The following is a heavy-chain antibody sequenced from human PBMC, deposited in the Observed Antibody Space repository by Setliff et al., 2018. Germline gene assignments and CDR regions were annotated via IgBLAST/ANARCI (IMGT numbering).Heavy chain of an antibody. CDR2: IYIGGSA. Sequence: SETLSLTCTVSGGSISSYYWSWIRQPAGKGLELIGHIYIGGSANYNPSLNSRVTMSIDTSKNQFSLKLNSVTAADMAVYYCAREQWLDPPGYYYMDVWAKGTTVTVSS. J-gene: IGHJ6*03. CDR3: AREQWLDPPGYYYMDV. CDR1: GGSISSYY. D-gene: IGHD6-19*01. V-gene: IGHV4-4*07.